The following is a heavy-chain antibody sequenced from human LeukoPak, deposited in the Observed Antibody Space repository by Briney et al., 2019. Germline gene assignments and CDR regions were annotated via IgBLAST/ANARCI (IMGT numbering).Heavy chain of an antibody. CDR3: ARDFRKGPAFSERGAFDI. Sequence: PGGSLRLSCAASGFTFSSYSMNWVRQAPGKGLEWVSSISSSSSYIYYADSVKGRFTISRDNAKNSLYLQMNSLRAEDTAVYYCARDFRKGPAFSERGAFDIWGQGTMVTVSS. D-gene: IGHD3-10*01. J-gene: IGHJ3*02. CDR2: ISSSSSYI. CDR1: GFTFSSYS. V-gene: IGHV3-21*01.